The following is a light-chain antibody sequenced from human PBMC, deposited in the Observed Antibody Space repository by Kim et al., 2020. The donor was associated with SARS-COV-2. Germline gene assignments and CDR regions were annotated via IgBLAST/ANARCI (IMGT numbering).Light chain of an antibody. V-gene: IGKV3-20*01. CDR1: RSVINNY. J-gene: IGKJ4*01. Sequence: EIVLTQSPATLSLSPGERATLSCRASRSVINNYLAWYQQRPGQAPSLLIYGASSRATGIPDRFSGSGSGTDFTLTINRLEPEDFAVYYCQQYYGSPLTFGGGTKVDIK. CDR2: GAS. CDR3: QQYYGSPLT.